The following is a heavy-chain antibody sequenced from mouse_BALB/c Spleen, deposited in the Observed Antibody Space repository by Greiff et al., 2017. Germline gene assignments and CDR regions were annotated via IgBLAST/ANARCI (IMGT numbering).Heavy chain of an antibody. Sequence: EVMLVESGGGLVQPGGSLKLSCAASGFTFSSYGMSWVRQTPDKRLELVATINSNGGSTYYPDSVKGRFTISRDNAKNTLYLQMSSLKSEDTAMYYCARDSDGYYAWFAYWGQGTLVTVSA. CDR2: INSNGGST. D-gene: IGHD2-3*01. CDR1: GFTFSSYG. CDR3: ARDSDGYYAWFAY. J-gene: IGHJ3*01. V-gene: IGHV5-6-3*01.